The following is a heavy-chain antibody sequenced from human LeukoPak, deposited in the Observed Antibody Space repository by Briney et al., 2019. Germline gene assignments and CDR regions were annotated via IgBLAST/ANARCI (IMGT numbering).Heavy chain of an antibody. V-gene: IGHV3-23*01. CDR3: ANPEMEYYYDSSGYSY. D-gene: IGHD3-22*01. CDR1: GFTFSSYT. Sequence: GGSLRLSCTASGFTFSSYTMSWVRQAPGKGLKWVSTITTGGPNTYYADSVKGRFTVSRDDSKNTLYLQMNSLRAEDTAVYYCANPEMEYYYDSSGYSYWGQGTLVTVSS. J-gene: IGHJ4*02. CDR2: ITTGGPNT.